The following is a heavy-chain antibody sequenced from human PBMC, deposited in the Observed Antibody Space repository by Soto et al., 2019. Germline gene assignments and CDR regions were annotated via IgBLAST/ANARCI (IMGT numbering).Heavy chain of an antibody. CDR1: GYIFTNYW. CDR3: ATLDRSSSYFGFDY. D-gene: IGHD6-13*01. V-gene: IGHV5-51*01. Sequence: RKISCKASGYIFTNYWIAWVRQLPGKGLEWMGIIYPGDSDTKYSPSFQGQVTISADKSISTAYLQWSSLKASDTAMYYCATLDRSSSYFGFDYWGQGTVVTVSS. J-gene: IGHJ4*02. CDR2: IYPGDSDT.